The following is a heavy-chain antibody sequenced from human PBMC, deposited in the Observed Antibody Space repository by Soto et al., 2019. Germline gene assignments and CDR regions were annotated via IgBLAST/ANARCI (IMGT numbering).Heavy chain of an antibody. J-gene: IGHJ1*01. Sequence: GGSLRLSCAASGFTFSSYGFHWVRQAPGKGLDWVAVIWYDGSKKYYAESVKGRFTISRDNSKNTLYLEMNSLRAEDTAVYYCARDEGVVGPVLQHWGQGTLVTVSS. CDR1: GFTFSSYG. V-gene: IGHV3-33*01. CDR3: ARDEGVVGPVLQH. D-gene: IGHD1-26*01. CDR2: IWYDGSKK.